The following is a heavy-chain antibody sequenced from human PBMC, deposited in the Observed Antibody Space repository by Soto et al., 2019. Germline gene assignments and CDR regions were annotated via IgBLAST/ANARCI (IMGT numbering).Heavy chain of an antibody. D-gene: IGHD3-10*01. CDR2: IYYTGST. CDR3: ARNVFGSEYFYGMDV. J-gene: IGHJ6*02. CDR1: GDSISSYY. V-gene: IGHV4-59*08. Sequence: QVQLQESGPGLVRPSETLSLTCIVSGDSISSYYWSWIRQPPGKGLEWIGYIYYTGSTTYNPSLSGRATISLDTSKTQFSLELSSVTAADTAVYYCARNVFGSEYFYGMDVWGQGTTVTVSS.